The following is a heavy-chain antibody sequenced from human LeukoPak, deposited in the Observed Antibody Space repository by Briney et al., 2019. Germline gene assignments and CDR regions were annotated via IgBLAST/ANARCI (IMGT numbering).Heavy chain of an antibody. CDR3: AKSRPNSSSRGYYFDY. Sequence: ASVAVSCKVSGYTLNELSMHWVRQAPGNGVEWMGGFDPEDGETIYAQKFQGRGTMTEDTSTDTAYMELSSLRSEDTAVYDCAKSRPNSSSRGYYFDYWGQGNLVSVSS. V-gene: IGHV1-24*01. D-gene: IGHD6-6*01. CDR1: GYTLNELS. J-gene: IGHJ4*02. CDR2: FDPEDGET.